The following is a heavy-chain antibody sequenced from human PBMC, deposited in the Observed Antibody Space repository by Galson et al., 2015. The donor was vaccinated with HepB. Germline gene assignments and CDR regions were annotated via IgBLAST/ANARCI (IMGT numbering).Heavy chain of an antibody. CDR1: EFILSMYW. J-gene: IGHJ6*02. CDR3: ERVKRGEWYSFYYNGMDV. V-gene: IGHV3-7*05. CDR2: IKEDGSEK. Sequence: SLRLSCAASEFILSMYWMNWVRQAPGKGLEWVANIKEDGSEKNYVDSVKGRFTISRDNAKNSLYLQMNSLRSEDTAVYYRERVKRGEWYSFYYNGMDVWGQGTTVTVSS. D-gene: IGHD3-3*01.